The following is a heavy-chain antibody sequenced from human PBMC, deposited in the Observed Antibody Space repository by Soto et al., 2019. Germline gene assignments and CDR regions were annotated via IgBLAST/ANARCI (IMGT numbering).Heavy chain of an antibody. V-gene: IGHV1-18*01. D-gene: IGHD6-13*01. Sequence: GASVKVSCKASGYTFTSYGISWVRQAPGQGLEWMGWISAYNGNTNYAQKLQGRVTMTTDTSTSTAYMELRSLRSDDTAVYYCARDLNAAAGYYYYYGMDVWGQGTTVTVSS. CDR1: GYTFTSYG. J-gene: IGHJ6*02. CDR2: ISAYNGNT. CDR3: ARDLNAAAGYYYYYGMDV.